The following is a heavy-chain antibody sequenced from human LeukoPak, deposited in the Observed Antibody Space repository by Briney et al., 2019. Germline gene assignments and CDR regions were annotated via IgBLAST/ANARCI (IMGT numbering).Heavy chain of an antibody. D-gene: IGHD1-26*01. CDR1: GGTFSSYA. V-gene: IGHV1-69*01. Sequence: SVKVSCKASGGTFSSYAISWVRQAPGQGLEWMGGIIPIFGTANYAQKFQGRVTITADESTSTAYTELSSLRSEDTAVYYCARVRLRELLYYYYMDVWGKGTTVTVSS. CDR2: IIPIFGTA. J-gene: IGHJ6*03. CDR3: ARVRLRELLYYYYMDV.